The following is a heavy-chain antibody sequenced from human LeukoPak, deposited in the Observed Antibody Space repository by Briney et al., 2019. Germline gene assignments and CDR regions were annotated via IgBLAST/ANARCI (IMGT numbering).Heavy chain of an antibody. CDR3: ARQPGSFTYYDFWSGYYTINWFDP. Sequence: SVTLSLTCTVSGGSISSSSYYWGWIRQPPGKGLEWIGSIYYSGCTYYNPSLKSRVTISVDTSKNQFSLKLSSVTAADTAVYYCARQPGSFTYYDFWSGYYTINWFDPWGQGTLVTVSS. D-gene: IGHD3-3*01. J-gene: IGHJ5*02. V-gene: IGHV4-39*01. CDR2: IYYSGCT. CDR1: GGSISSSSYY.